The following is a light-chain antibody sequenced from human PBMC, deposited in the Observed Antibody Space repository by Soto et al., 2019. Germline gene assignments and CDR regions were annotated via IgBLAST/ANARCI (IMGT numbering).Light chain of an antibody. CDR2: KVS. J-gene: IGKJ1*01. V-gene: IGKV2-30*01. CDR3: MQGTHWPRT. CDR1: QSLVYTNGNTY. Sequence: DVVVTQSPLSLPVTLGQPASISCRSSQSLVYTNGNTYLAWFQQRPGQSPRRLIYKVSIRDSGVPDRFSGSGSVTEFTLTISRVEAEDVGVYYCMQGTHWPRTFVQGTKVEIK.